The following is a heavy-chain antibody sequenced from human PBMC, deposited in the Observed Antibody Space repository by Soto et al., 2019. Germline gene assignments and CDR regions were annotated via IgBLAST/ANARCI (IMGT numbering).Heavy chain of an antibody. J-gene: IGHJ3*02. CDR1: GFTFSSYD. CDR3: ARYCSGGSCYSSSDAFDI. Sequence: GGSLRLSCAASGFTFSSYDMHWVRQATGKGLEWVSAIGTAGDTYYPGSVKGRFTISRENAKNSLYLQMNSLRAGDTAVYYCARYCSGGSCYSSSDAFDIWGQGTMVTVSS. CDR2: IGTAGDT. V-gene: IGHV3-13*01. D-gene: IGHD2-15*01.